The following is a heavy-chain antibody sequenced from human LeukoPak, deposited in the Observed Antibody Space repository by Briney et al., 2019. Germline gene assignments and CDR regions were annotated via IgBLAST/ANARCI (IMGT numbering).Heavy chain of an antibody. CDR2: INPNSGGT. D-gene: IGHD5-18*01. V-gene: IGHV1-2*02. CDR3: ARIHDTSMGKFDY. Sequence: GASVKVSFKTSGYTFTAFFMHWVRQAPGQGLEWMGWINPNSGGTNYAQKFQGRVTMTRDTSISTAYMELSRLRSDDTAVYYCARIHDTSMGKFDYWGQGTLVTVSS. CDR1: GYTFTAFF. J-gene: IGHJ4*02.